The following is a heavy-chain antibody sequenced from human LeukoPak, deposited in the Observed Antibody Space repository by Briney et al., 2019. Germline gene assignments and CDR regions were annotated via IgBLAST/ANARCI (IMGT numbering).Heavy chain of an antibody. J-gene: IGHJ4*02. CDR1: GFTFSSYW. Sequence: GGSLRLSCAASGFTFSSYWMHWVRQAPGKGLVWVSCINSDGSSTSYADSVKGRFTISRDNAKNTLYLQMNSLRAEDTAVYYCARAPEWLAIYYFDYWGQGTLVTVSS. V-gene: IGHV3-74*01. CDR2: INSDGSST. CDR3: ARAPEWLAIYYFDY. D-gene: IGHD6-19*01.